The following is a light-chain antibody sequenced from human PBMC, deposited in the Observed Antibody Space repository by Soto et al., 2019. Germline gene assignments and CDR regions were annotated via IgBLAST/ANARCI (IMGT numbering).Light chain of an antibody. CDR3: QQYNNWPSWT. J-gene: IGKJ1*01. CDR1: QSVSSN. Sequence: EIVMTQSPATLSVSPGERATLSCRASQSVSSNLAWYQQKPGQDPILLIYGASTSATVIPARFSGSGSGTEFTLTISSLQSEDFAVYYCQQYNNWPSWTFGQGTKVEIK. CDR2: GAS. V-gene: IGKV3-15*01.